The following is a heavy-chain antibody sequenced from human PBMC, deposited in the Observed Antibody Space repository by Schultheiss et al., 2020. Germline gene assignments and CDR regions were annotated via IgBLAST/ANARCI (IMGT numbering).Heavy chain of an antibody. Sequence: WGSLRLSCAASGFTFSSYAMHWVRQAPGKGLEWVAVISYDGSNKYYADSVKGRFTISRDNSKNTLYLQMNSLRAEDTAVYYCASHLITTRGLDYWGQGTLVTVSS. CDR2: ISYDGSNK. CDR1: GFTFSSYA. J-gene: IGHJ4*02. D-gene: IGHD4-11*01. CDR3: ASHLITTRGLDY. V-gene: IGHV3-30-3*01.